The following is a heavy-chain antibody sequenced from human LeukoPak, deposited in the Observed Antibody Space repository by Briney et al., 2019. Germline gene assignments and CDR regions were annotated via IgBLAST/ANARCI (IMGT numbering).Heavy chain of an antibody. CDR2: INPNSGGT. Sequence: ASVKVSCKASGYTFTGYYMHWVRQAPGQGLEWMGWINPNSGGTNYAQKFQGRVTMTRDTSISTAYMELSRLRSDDTAVYYRARDLYCSSTSCTNWFDPWGQGTLVTVSS. V-gene: IGHV1-2*02. CDR1: GYTFTGYY. CDR3: ARDLYCSSTSCTNWFDP. D-gene: IGHD2-2*01. J-gene: IGHJ5*02.